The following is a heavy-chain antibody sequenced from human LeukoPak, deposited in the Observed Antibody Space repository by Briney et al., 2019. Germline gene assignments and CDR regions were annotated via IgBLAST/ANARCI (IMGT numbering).Heavy chain of an antibody. CDR1: GGSISSGGYS. V-gene: IGHV4-30-2*01. CDR3: ARFLSSSARIRAFDI. CDR2: IYHSGST. J-gene: IGHJ3*02. Sequence: PSETLSLTCAVSGGSISSGGYSWSWIRQPPGKGLEWIGYIYHSGSTYYNPSLKSRVTISVDRSKNQFSLKLSSVTAADTAVYYCARFLSSSARIRAFDIWGQGTMVTVSS. D-gene: IGHD6-6*01.